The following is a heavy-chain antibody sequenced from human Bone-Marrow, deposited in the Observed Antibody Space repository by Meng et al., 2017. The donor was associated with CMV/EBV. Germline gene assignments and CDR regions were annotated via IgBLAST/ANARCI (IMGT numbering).Heavy chain of an antibody. D-gene: IGHD3-22*01. J-gene: IGHJ6*02. Sequence: GESLKISCAASGFTISSYVMNWVRQAPGKGLEWVSYISSSGSTIYYADSVKGRFTISRDNAKNSLYLQMNSLRDEDTAVYYWASRPNYYDSSGYYCPTSYYYYGMDFWGQGTMVTVSS. CDR3: ASRPNYYDSSGYYCPTSYYYYGMDF. CDR2: ISSSGSTI. V-gene: IGHV3-48*03. CDR1: GFTISSYV.